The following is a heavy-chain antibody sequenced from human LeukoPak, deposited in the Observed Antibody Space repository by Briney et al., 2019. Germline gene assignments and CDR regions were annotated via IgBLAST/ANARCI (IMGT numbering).Heavy chain of an antibody. J-gene: IGHJ4*02. D-gene: IGHD7-27*01. CDR2: IILIFGTA. V-gene: IGHV1-69*13. Sequence: GASVKVSCKASGGTFSSYAITWVRQAPGQGLEWMGGIILIFGTANYAQKFQGRVTITADESTSTTYMELSSLRSEDTAVYYCARAVPRTGDDSWGQGTLVTVSS. CDR1: GGTFSSYA. CDR3: ARAVPRTGDDS.